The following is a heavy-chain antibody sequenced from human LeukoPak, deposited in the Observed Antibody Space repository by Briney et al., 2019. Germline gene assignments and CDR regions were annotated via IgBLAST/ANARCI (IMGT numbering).Heavy chain of an antibody. CDR3: ASGGTMVRGVIFY. D-gene: IGHD3-10*01. Sequence: VGSLRLSCAASGFTFSSYWMHWVRQAPGKGLVWVSRINSYGSSTSYADSVKGRFTISSDNAKQTLYLQMNSLRAEDTAVYYCASGGTMVRGVIFYWGQGTLVTVSS. J-gene: IGHJ4*02. CDR2: INSYGSST. CDR1: GFTFSSYW. V-gene: IGHV3-74*01.